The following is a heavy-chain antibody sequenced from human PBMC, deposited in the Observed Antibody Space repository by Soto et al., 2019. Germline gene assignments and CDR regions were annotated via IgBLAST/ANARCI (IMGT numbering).Heavy chain of an antibody. D-gene: IGHD1-1*01. CDR2: IWYDGSNK. CDR1: GFTFSSYG. J-gene: IGHJ3*02. V-gene: IGHV3-33*08. Sequence: GGSLRLSCAASGFTFSSYGMHWVRQAPGKGLEWVAVIWYDGSNKYYADSVKGRFTISRDNSKNTLYLQMNSLRAEDTAVYYCARLKLGRDAFDIWGQGTMVTVSS. CDR3: ARLKLGRDAFDI.